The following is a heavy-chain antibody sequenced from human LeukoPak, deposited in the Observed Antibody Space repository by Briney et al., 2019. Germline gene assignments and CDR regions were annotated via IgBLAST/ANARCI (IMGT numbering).Heavy chain of an antibody. D-gene: IGHD5-18*01. CDR1: GGTFSSYA. V-gene: IGHV1-69*13. Sequence: ASVKVSCKASGGTFSSYAISWVRQAPGQGLEWMGGIIPIFGTANYAQKFQGRVTITADESTSTAYMELSSLRSEDTAVYYCAREGYTYSGEEYHFDYWGQGTLVTVSS. J-gene: IGHJ4*02. CDR3: AREGYTYSGEEYHFDY. CDR2: IIPIFGTA.